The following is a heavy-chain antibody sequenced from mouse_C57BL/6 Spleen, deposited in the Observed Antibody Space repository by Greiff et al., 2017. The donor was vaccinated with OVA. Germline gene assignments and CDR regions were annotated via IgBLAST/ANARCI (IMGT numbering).Heavy chain of an antibody. D-gene: IGHD3-3*01. CDR2: ISSGGSYT. J-gene: IGHJ2*01. Sequence: EVQLVESGGDLVKPGGSLKLSCAASGFTFSSYGMSWVRQTPDKRLEWVATISSGGSYTYYPDSVKGRFTISRDNAKNTLYLQMSSLKSEDTAMYYCAREGPSKGSFDYWGQSTTLTVSS. CDR3: AREGPSKGSFDY. V-gene: IGHV5-6*01. CDR1: GFTFSSYG.